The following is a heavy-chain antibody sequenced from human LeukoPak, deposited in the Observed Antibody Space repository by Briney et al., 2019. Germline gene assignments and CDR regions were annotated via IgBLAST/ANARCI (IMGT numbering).Heavy chain of an antibody. CDR3: ARSPYSGSYLPFDY. CDR1: GCIFTSYW. Sequence: GESLQISCKGSGCIFTSYWIGWVRPVPGKGLEWMGIIYPGDSDTRYSPSFQGQVTISADKSISPAYLQWSSLKASDTAMYYCARSPYSGSYLPFDYWGQGTLVTVSS. D-gene: IGHD1-26*01. J-gene: IGHJ4*02. CDR2: IYPGDSDT. V-gene: IGHV5-51*01.